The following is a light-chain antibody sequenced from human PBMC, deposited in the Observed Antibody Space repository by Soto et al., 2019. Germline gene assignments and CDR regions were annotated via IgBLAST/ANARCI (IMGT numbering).Light chain of an antibody. J-gene: IGLJ2*01. CDR2: DVS. Sequence: QSALTQPRSVSGSPGQSVTISCTGTSSDVGGYNYVSWYQQHPGKAPKLMIYDVSKRPSGVPDRFSGSKSGNTASLTISGLQAEDEADYYCCSCEGSYTLGVFGGGTKLPF. CDR1: SSDVGGYNY. CDR3: CSCEGSYTLGV. V-gene: IGLV2-11*01.